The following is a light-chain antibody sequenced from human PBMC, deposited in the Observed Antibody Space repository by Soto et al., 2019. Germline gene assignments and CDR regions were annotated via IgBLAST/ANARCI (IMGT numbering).Light chain of an antibody. J-gene: IGKJ5*01. Sequence: EIVLTQSPATLSLSPGERVTLSCRASQSVSSSLAWYQQKPGQTPRLLIYDASNRATGIPARFSGSGSGTDFTLTISSLEPEDFAVYYCQQRTNWPITFGQGTRLGIK. CDR1: QSVSSS. CDR3: QQRTNWPIT. CDR2: DAS. V-gene: IGKV3-11*01.